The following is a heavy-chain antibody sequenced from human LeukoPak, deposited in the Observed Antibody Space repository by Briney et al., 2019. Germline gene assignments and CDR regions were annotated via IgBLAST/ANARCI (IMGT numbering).Heavy chain of an antibody. CDR2: IRYDGNNK. D-gene: IGHD2-15*01. CDR3: AKASRYCSGGNCYSHYFDY. CDR1: GFTFSNYG. Sequence: GGSLRLSCAASGFTFSNYGMHWVRQAPGKGLEWVAFIRYDGNNKYYAGSVKGRFTISRDNSKNTLYLQMNSLRAEDTAVYYCAKASRYCSGGNCYSHYFDYWGQGTLVTVSS. V-gene: IGHV3-30*02. J-gene: IGHJ4*02.